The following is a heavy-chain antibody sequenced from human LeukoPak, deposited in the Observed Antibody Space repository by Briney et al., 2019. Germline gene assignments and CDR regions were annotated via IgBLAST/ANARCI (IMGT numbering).Heavy chain of an antibody. D-gene: IGHD4-17*01. J-gene: IGHJ3*02. CDR3: ASPSDYGDYEDAFDI. V-gene: IGHV4-34*01. Sequence: SETLSLTCAVYGGSFSGYYWSWIRQPSGKGLEWIGEINHSGSTNYNPSLKSRVTISVDTSKNQFSLKLSSVTAADTAVYYCASPSDYGDYEDAFDIWGQGTMVTVSS. CDR1: GGSFSGYY. CDR2: INHSGST.